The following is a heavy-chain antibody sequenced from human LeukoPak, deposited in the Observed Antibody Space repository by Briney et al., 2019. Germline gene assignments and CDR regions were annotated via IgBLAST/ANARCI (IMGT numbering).Heavy chain of an antibody. Sequence: GGSLRLSCAASGFMFSYYGMHWVRQAPGKGLEWVAIISSDGKMKYYADSVKGRFTIFRDNSENTLSLQLHSLRAEDTAIYYCARDGYYDGTGYYPYYYYGMDVWGQGTTVTVSS. CDR1: GFMFSYYG. J-gene: IGHJ6*02. CDR2: ISSDGKMK. V-gene: IGHV3-30*03. CDR3: ARDGYYDGTGYYPYYYYGMDV. D-gene: IGHD3-22*01.